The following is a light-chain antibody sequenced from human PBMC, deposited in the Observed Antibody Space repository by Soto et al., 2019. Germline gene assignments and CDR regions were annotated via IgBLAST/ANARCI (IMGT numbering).Light chain of an antibody. CDR3: QVWDSSDHRGYV. CDR1: NIGSKS. CDR2: YDR. J-gene: IGLJ1*01. V-gene: IGLV3-21*01. Sequence: SYELTQPPSVSVAPGKTARVTCGGNNIGSKSVHWYQQKPGQAPVLVIYYDRDRPSGIPERFSGSNSGNTATLTISRVEAGDEADYYCQVWDSSDHRGYVFGTGTKVTVL.